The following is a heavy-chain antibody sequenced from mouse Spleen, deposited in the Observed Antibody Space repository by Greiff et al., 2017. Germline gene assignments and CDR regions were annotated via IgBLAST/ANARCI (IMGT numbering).Heavy chain of an antibody. Sequence: DVQLVESGGDLVKPGGSLKLSCAASGFTFSSYGMSWVRQTPDKRLEWVATISSGGSYTYYPDSVKGRFTISRDNAKNTLYLQMSSLKSEDTAMYYCARPIYYDYDVRYAMDYWGQGTSVTVSS. CDR2: ISSGGSYT. CDR3: ARPIYYDYDVRYAMDY. CDR1: GFTFSSYG. V-gene: IGHV5-6*01. D-gene: IGHD2-4*01. J-gene: IGHJ4*01.